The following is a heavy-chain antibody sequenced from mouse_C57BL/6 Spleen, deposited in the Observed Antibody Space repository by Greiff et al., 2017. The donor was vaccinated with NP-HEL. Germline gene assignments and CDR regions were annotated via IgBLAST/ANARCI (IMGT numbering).Heavy chain of an antibody. Sequence: QVQLQQPGAELVKPGASVKVSCKASGYTFTSYWMHWVKQRPGQGLEWIGRLHPSDSDTNYNQKFKGKATLPVDKSSSTAYMQLSSLTSEDSAVYYCASDGRPPYWYVAVGGTGTTVTVSS. V-gene: IGHV1-74*01. CDR3: ASDGRPPYWYVAV. J-gene: IGHJ1*03. CDR2: LHPSDSDT. D-gene: IGHD1-1*01. CDR1: GYTFTSYW.